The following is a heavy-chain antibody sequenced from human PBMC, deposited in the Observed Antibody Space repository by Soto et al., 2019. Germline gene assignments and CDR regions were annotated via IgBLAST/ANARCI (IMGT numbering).Heavy chain of an antibody. J-gene: IGHJ5*02. CDR2: IYYSGST. CDR3: ARGGRYSYGTESRQMGSNPFDP. D-gene: IGHD5-18*01. CDR1: GGSISSGGYY. V-gene: IGHV4-31*03. Sequence: TSETLSLTCTVSGGSISSGGYYWSWIRQHPGKGLEWIGYIYYSGSTYYNPSLKSRVTISVDTSKNQFSLKLSSVTAADTAVYYCARGGRYSYGTESRQMGSNPFDPWGQGTLVTVSS.